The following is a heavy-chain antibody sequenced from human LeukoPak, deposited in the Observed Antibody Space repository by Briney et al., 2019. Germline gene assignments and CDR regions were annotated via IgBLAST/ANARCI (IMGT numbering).Heavy chain of an antibody. D-gene: IGHD3-22*01. V-gene: IGHV4-30-4*01. CDR2: IYYSGST. CDR3: ARVASDSYDSSGYQPYFDY. CDR1: GGSISSGDYY. J-gene: IGHJ4*02. Sequence: PSETLSLTCTVSGGSISSGDYYWSWIRQPPGKGLEWIGYIYYSGSTYYNPSLKSRVTISVDTSKNQLSLKLSSVTAADTAVYYCARVASDSYDSSGYQPYFDYWGQGTLVTVSS.